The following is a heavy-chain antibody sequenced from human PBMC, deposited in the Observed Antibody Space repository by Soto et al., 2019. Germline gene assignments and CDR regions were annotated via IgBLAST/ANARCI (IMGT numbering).Heavy chain of an antibody. CDR2: IIPIFGTA. V-gene: IGHV1-69*13. CDR1: GGTFSSYA. J-gene: IGHJ6*02. Sequence: SVKVSCKASGGTFSSYAIRWVRQAPGQGLEWMGGIIPIFGTANYAQKFQGRVTITADESTSTAYMELGSLRSEDTAVYYCASYCSGGSCYPRMGYYYYGMDVWGQGTTVTVS. D-gene: IGHD2-15*01. CDR3: ASYCSGGSCYPRMGYYYYGMDV.